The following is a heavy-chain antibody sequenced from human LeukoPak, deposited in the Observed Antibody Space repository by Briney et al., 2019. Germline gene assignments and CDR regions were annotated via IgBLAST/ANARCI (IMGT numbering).Heavy chain of an antibody. D-gene: IGHD1-26*01. CDR2: IGSAGAT. Sequence: PGGSLRLSCAASGFTFSNCDMHWVRQTTGKGLEWVSAIGSAGATYYPGSLKGRFTISRENAKNSLFLQMNSLRVGDTAVYFCARGGISAFMPDNWYFDLWGRGTLVTVSS. J-gene: IGHJ2*01. CDR3: ARGGISAFMPDNWYFDL. V-gene: IGHV3-13*01. CDR1: GFTFSNCD.